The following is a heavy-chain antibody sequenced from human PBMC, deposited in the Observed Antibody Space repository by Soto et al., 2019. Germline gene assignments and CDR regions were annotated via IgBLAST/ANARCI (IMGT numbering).Heavy chain of an antibody. CDR2: ISAYNGNT. J-gene: IGHJ6*02. CDR1: GYTFTSYG. Sequence: AAVKVSCKASGYTFTSYGISWVRQAPGQGLEWMGWISAYNGNTNYAQKLQGRVTMTTDTSTSTAYMELRSLRSDDTAVYYCARDRGEGRITIFGVVNKGMDVWGQGTTVTVSS. V-gene: IGHV1-18*04. D-gene: IGHD3-3*01. CDR3: ARDRGEGRITIFGVVNKGMDV.